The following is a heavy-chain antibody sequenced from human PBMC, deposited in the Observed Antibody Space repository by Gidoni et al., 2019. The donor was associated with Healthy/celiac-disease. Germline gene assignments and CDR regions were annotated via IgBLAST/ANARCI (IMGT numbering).Heavy chain of an antibody. CDR1: GFTFSSYS. D-gene: IGHD3-10*01. J-gene: IGHJ5*02. CDR3: ARGPDGLWFGELFS. Sequence: EVQLVESGGGLVKPGGSLRLSCAASGFTFSSYSMNWVRQAPGKGLEWVSSISSSSSYIYYADSVKGRFTISRDNAKNSLYLQMNSLRAEDTAVYYCARGPDGLWFGELFSWGQGTLVTVSS. CDR2: ISSSSSYI. V-gene: IGHV3-21*01.